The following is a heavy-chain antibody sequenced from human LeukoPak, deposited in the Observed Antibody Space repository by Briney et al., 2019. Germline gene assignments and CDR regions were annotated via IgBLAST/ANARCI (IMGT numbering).Heavy chain of an antibody. CDR2: IYTSGST. Sequence: PSETLSLTCTVSGGSISSYYWSWIRQPAGKGLEWIGRIYTSGSTNYNASLKSRVSMSVDMSKNQFSLKLSSVTAADTAVYYCARGKKVSSWLVLGWFDPWGQGTLVTVSS. CDR3: ARGKKVSSWLVLGWFDP. D-gene: IGHD6-19*01. CDR1: GGSISSYY. V-gene: IGHV4-4*07. J-gene: IGHJ5*02.